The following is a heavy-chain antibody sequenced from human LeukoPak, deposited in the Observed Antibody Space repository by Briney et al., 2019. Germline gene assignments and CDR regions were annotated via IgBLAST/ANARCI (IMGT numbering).Heavy chain of an antibody. CDR3: ARANYDYVWGSYRYGGKNIDY. V-gene: IGHV4-34*01. J-gene: IGHJ4*02. CDR1: GGSFSGYY. Sequence: SETLSLTCAVYGGSFSGYYWSWIRQPPGKGLEWIGEINHSGSTNYNPSLKSRVTISVDTSKNQFSQKLSSVTAADTAVYYCARANYDYVWGSYRYGGKNIDYWGQGTLVTVSS. CDR2: INHSGST. D-gene: IGHD3-16*02.